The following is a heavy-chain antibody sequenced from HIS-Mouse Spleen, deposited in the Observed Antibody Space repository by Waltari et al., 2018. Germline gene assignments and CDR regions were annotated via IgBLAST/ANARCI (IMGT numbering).Heavy chain of an antibody. CDR1: GFTFGSYG. CDR3: AKEYSSSHNWFDP. D-gene: IGHD6-13*01. CDR2: ISYDGSNK. J-gene: IGHJ5*02. Sequence: QVQLVESGGGVVQPGRSLRLPCAASGFTFGSYGLHWVRQAPGKGLEWVAVISYDGSNKYYADSVKGRFTISRDNSKNTLYLQMNSLRAEDTAVYYCAKEYSSSHNWFDPWGQGTLVTVSS. V-gene: IGHV3-30*18.